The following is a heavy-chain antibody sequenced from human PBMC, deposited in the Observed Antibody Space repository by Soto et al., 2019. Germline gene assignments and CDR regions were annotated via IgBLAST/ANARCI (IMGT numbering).Heavy chain of an antibody. D-gene: IGHD3-9*01. CDR1: GFTFSSYA. CDR3: ARGAVKKRGYDIFQRAYYYYYGMDV. CDR2: ISYDGSNK. Sequence: GGSLRLSCAASGFTFSSYAMHWVRQAPGKGLEWVAVISYDGSNKYYADSVKGRFTISRDNSKNTLYLQMNSLRAEDTAVYYCARGAVKKRGYDIFQRAYYYYYGMDVWGQGTTVTGSS. V-gene: IGHV3-30-3*01. J-gene: IGHJ6*02.